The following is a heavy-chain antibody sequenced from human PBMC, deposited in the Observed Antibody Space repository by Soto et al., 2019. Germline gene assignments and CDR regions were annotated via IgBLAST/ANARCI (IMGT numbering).Heavy chain of an antibody. V-gene: IGHV1-18*01. CDR3: ARDWGLLRYFDWFRCPSDYYYGMDV. CDR1: GYTFTSYG. D-gene: IGHD3-9*01. Sequence: ASVKVSCKASGYTFTSYGISWVRQAPGQGLEWMGWISAYNGNTNYAQKLQGRVTMTTDTSTSTAYMELRSLRSDDTAVYYCARDWGLLRYFDWFRCPSDYYYGMDVWGQGTMVTVSS. CDR2: ISAYNGNT. J-gene: IGHJ6*02.